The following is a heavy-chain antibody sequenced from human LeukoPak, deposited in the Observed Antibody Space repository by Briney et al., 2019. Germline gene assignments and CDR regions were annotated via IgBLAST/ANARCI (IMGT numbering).Heavy chain of an antibody. Sequence: PSETLSRTCTVSGGSISSYYWSWIRQPPGKGLEWIGYIYYSGSTNYNPSHKSRVTISVDTSKNQYSLKLSSVTAADTAVYYCASTMYYYDSSGYYQTFDYWGQGTLVTVSS. D-gene: IGHD3-22*01. CDR2: IYYSGST. CDR3: ASTMYYYDSSGYYQTFDY. CDR1: GGSISSYY. J-gene: IGHJ4*02. V-gene: IGHV4-59*08.